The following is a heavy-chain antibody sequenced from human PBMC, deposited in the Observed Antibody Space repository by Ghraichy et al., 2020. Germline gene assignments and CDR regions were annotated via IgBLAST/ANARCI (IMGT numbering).Heavy chain of an antibody. CDR1: GYTFTGYY. CDR3: ARGGGDYDSSGGHYDY. CDR2: INPNSGGT. Sequence: ASVKVSCKASGYTFTGYYMHWVRQAPGQGLEWMGWINPNSGGTNYAQKFQGRVTMTRDTSISTAYMELSRLRSDDTAVYYCARGGGDYDSSGGHYDYWGQGTLVTVSS. V-gene: IGHV1-2*02. J-gene: IGHJ4*02. D-gene: IGHD3-22*01.